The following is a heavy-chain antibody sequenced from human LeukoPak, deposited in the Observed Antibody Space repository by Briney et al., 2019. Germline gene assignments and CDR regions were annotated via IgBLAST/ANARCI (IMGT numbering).Heavy chain of an antibody. D-gene: IGHD4-17*01. CDR2: ISYDGSNK. CDR3: APRHYDFGYY. V-gene: IGHV3-30*04. J-gene: IGHJ4*02. CDR1: GFAFSTYP. Sequence: GGSLRLSCAASGFAFSTYPVHWVRQAPGKGLEWVAVISYDGSNKYYADSVKGRFTISRDNSKNTFYLQMNRLGAEDTAKYYCAPRHYDFGYYWGQGTLVTVSS.